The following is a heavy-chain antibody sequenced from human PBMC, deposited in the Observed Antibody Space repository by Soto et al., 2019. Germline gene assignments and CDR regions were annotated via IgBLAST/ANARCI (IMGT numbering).Heavy chain of an antibody. CDR3: AKSLITFGGVDCQTPLFDF. CDR1: GFTFNNYA. Sequence: EVQLLESGGDLVHPGGSLTLSCVASGFTFNNYAMRWVRQSPGKGPEWVSAISYIDGHTFYAGSVRGRFTVSRDDSKSTMHLHMISLRVEDSAIYYCAKSLITFGGVDCQTPLFDFWGQGPLVTVSS. J-gene: IGHJ4*02. V-gene: IGHV3-23*01. D-gene: IGHD3-16*01. CDR2: ISYIDGHT.